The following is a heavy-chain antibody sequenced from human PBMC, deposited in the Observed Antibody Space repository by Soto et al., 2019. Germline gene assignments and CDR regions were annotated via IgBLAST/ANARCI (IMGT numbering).Heavy chain of an antibody. J-gene: IGHJ3*02. D-gene: IGHD6-13*01. Sequence: GGSLRLSCAASGFTFSDYYMSWIRQAPGKGLEWVSYISSSSSYTNYADSVKGRFTISRDNAKNSLYLQMNSLRAEDTAVYYCARVTPGIAAAVGAFDIWGQGTMVTVSS. CDR2: ISSSSSYT. V-gene: IGHV3-11*06. CDR1: GFTFSDYY. CDR3: ARVTPGIAAAVGAFDI.